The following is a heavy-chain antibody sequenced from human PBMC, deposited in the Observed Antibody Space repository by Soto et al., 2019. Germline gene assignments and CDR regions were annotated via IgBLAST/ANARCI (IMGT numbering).Heavy chain of an antibody. CDR1: GGSISSSSYY. D-gene: IGHD1-26*01. Sequence: SETLSLTCTVSGGSISSSSYYWGWIRQPPGKGLEWIGYIYYSGSTYYNPSLKSRVTISVDTSKNQFSLKLSSVTAADTAVYYCAREVVGATKYNWFDPWGQGTLVTVSS. CDR2: IYYSGST. V-gene: IGHV4-30-4*08. J-gene: IGHJ5*02. CDR3: AREVVGATKYNWFDP.